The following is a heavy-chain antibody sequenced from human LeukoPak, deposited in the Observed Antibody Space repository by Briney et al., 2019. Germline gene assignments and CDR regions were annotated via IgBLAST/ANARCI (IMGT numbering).Heavy chain of an antibody. CDR1: GGTFSSYA. D-gene: IGHD2-2*01. J-gene: IGHJ6*02. Sequence: SVKVSCRASGGTFSSYAISWVRQAPGQGLEWMGGIIPIFGTANYAKKFLGRVTITADEYTSTAYMELSSLRSEDTAVYYCATSLEADSYCSSTSCYGSYYYYGMDVWGQGTTVTVSS. CDR2: IIPIFGTA. CDR3: ATSLEADSYCSSTSCYGSYYYYGMDV. V-gene: IGHV1-69*13.